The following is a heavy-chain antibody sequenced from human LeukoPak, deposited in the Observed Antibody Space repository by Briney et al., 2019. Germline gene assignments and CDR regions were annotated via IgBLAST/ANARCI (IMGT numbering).Heavy chain of an antibody. J-gene: IGHJ3*02. Sequence: PGGSLRLSCAASGFTFSSYSMNWVRQAPGKGLEWVSSISSSSSYIHSADSVRGRFTISRDNAKNSLFLQMNSLRAEDTAVYYCARDGWGDAFDIWGQGTMVTVFS. CDR3: ARDGWGDAFDI. CDR2: ISSSSSYI. CDR1: GFTFSSYS. D-gene: IGHD3-16*01. V-gene: IGHV3-21*01.